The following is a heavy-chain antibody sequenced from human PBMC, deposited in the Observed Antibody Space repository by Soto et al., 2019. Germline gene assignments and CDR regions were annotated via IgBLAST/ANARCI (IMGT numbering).Heavy chain of an antibody. CDR2: NIPIFGTA. CDR1: GGTFSSYA. V-gene: IGHV1-69*06. CDR3: ASRYSGYDSDYYYGMDV. Sequence: GASVKVSCKASGGTFSSYAISWVRQATGQGLEWMGGNIPIFGTANYAQKFQGRVTITADKSTSTAYMELSSLRPEDTAVYYCASRYSGYDSDYYYGMDVWGQGTTVTVSS. D-gene: IGHD5-12*01. J-gene: IGHJ6*02.